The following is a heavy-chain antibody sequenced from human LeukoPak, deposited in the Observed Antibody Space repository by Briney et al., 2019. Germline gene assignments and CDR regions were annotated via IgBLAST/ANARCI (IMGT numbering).Heavy chain of an antibody. CDR3: ARGTRARSGWYPYYYYYMDV. D-gene: IGHD6-19*01. CDR1: GGSFSGYY. CDR2: INHSGST. J-gene: IGHJ6*03. V-gene: IGHV4-34*01. Sequence: KPSETLSLTCAVYGGSFSGYYWSWLRQPPGKGLEWIGEINHSGSTNYNQSLKSRVTISLDTSKIQFSLKLSSVTAADTAVYYCARGTRARSGWYPYYYYYMDVWGKGTPVTVSS.